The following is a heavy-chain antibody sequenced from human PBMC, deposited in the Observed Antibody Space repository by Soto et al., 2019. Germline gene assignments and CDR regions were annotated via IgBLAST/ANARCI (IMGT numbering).Heavy chain of an antibody. CDR1: GASISGFY. V-gene: IGHV4-4*07. D-gene: IGHD1-1*01. Sequence: PSETLSLTCTVSGASISGFYWSWMRKPAGKGLEWIGRIYATGTTDYNPSLKSRVMMSVDTSKKQFSLKLRSVTAADTAVYYCVRDGTKTLRDWFDPWRQG. J-gene: IGHJ5*02. CDR3: VRDGTKTLRDWFDP. CDR2: IYATGTT.